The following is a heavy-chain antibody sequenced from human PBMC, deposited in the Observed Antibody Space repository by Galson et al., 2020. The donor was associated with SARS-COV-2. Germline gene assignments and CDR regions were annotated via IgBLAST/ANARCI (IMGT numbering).Heavy chain of an antibody. V-gene: IGHV4-31*03. CDR2: IYHSGNT. CDR1: GGSISTDGHF. D-gene: IGHD1-26*01. J-gene: IGHJ3*02. Sequence: TLSLTCTVSGGSISTDGHFWTWIRKPPGKGLEWIGYIYHSGNTYDNPSLKSRLNIAVDTSQNQFSLRLRSVTAADTAVYFCARTSGELDIWGQVTMVTFSS. CDR3: ARTSGELDI.